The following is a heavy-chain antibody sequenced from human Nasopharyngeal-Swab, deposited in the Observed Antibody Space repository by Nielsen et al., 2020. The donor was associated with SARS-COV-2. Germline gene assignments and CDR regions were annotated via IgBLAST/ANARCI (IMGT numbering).Heavy chain of an antibody. CDR3: ARSGGCYFDF. J-gene: IGHJ4*02. CDR1: GGSISSYSYY. CDR2: IYTSGST. Sequence: SETLSLTCTVSGGSISSYSYYWSWIRQPAGKGLEWIGRIYTSGSTNYNPSLKSRVTISVDTSQNQFSLNLSSVTAADTAVYYCARSGGCYFDFWGQGTLVTVSS. D-gene: IGHD3-16*01. V-gene: IGHV4-61*02.